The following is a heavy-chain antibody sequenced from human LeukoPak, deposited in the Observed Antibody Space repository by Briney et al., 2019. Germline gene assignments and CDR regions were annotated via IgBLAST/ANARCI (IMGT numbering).Heavy chain of an antibody. D-gene: IGHD1-14*01. CDR1: GGSFSGYY. CDR2: INHSGST. CDR3: ARASYGNYFDY. Sequence: SETLSLTCAVYGGSFSGYYWSWIRQPPGKGLEWIGEINHSGSTNYNPSLKSRVTISVDTSKNQFSLKLSSVTAADTAVYYCARASYGNYFDYWGQGTLVTVSS. V-gene: IGHV4-34*01. J-gene: IGHJ4*02.